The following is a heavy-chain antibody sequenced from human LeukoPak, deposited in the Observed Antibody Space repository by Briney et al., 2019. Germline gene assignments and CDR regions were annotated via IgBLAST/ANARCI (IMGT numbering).Heavy chain of an antibody. CDR2: INHRGST. J-gene: IGHJ6*03. D-gene: IGHD5-12*01. Sequence: SETLSLTCTVSGGSISSSTYYWGWIRQPPGKGLEWIVKINHRGSTHYNSSLESRVTISANTAKTQFSLKLTSVTAADTAVYYCARRTGGHDWVSYYNNYMDVWGNGSMVTISS. CDR1: GGSISSSTYY. CDR3: ARRTGGHDWVSYYNNYMDV. V-gene: IGHV4-39*07.